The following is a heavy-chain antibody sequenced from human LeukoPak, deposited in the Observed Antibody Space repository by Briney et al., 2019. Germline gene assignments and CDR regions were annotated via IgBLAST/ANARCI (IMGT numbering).Heavy chain of an antibody. D-gene: IGHD3-22*01. V-gene: IGHV4-31*03. CDR2: IYYSGST. Sequence: SETLSLTCSVSRGSIGGASYWTWIRQQPGKDLDWIGYIYYSGSTYYKPSLRSRVSMSVDTSKNQFYLRLSSVTAADSGVYFCARQRGYGSSGTGSFDSWGQGILVTVSS. CDR1: RGSIGGASY. J-gene: IGHJ4*02. CDR3: ARQRGYGSSGTGSFDS.